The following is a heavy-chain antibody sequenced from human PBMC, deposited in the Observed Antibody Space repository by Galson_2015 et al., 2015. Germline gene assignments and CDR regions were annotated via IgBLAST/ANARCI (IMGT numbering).Heavy chain of an antibody. Sequence: SLRLSCAASGFTFSSYGMHWVRQAPGKGLEWVAVIWYDGSDKYYADSVKGRFTISRDNSKNTLYLQMNSLRAEDTAVYYCARVSDSSGFLPYWYFDLWGRGTLVTVSS. CDR2: IWYDGSDK. J-gene: IGHJ2*01. CDR1: GFTFSSYG. D-gene: IGHD3-22*01. CDR3: ARVSDSSGFLPYWYFDL. V-gene: IGHV3-33*01.